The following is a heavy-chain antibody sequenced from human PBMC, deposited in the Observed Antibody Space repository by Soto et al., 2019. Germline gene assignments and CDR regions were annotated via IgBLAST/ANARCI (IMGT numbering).Heavy chain of an antibody. D-gene: IGHD1-26*01. V-gene: IGHV3-30-3*01. CDR3: ARGSGSREVNYYYGMDV. CDR1: GFTFSSYA. J-gene: IGHJ6*02. Sequence: GGSLRLSCAASGFTFSSYAMHWVRQAPGKGLEWVAVISYDGSNKYYADSVKGRFTISRDNSKNTLYLQMNSLRAEDTAVYYCARGSGSREVNYYYGMDVWGQRTTVTVSS. CDR2: ISYDGSNK.